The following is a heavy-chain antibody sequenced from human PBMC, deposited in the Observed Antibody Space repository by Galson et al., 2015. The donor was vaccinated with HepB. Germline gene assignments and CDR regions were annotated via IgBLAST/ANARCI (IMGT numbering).Heavy chain of an antibody. V-gene: IGHV3-64*04. CDR2: ISSNGGST. CDR3: AKDAKYYSNVYYYYYMDV. D-gene: IGHD4-11*01. CDR1: GFTFSSYA. Sequence: SLRLSCAASGFTFSSYAMHWVRQAPGKGLEYVSAISSNGGSTYYADSVKGRFTISRDNSKNTLYLQMNSLRAEDTAVYYCAKDAKYYSNVYYYYYMDVWGKGTTVTVSS. J-gene: IGHJ6*03.